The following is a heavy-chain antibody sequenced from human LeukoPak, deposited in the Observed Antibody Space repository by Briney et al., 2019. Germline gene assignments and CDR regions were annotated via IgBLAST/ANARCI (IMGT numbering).Heavy chain of an antibody. CDR2: IYNGGST. Sequence: GGSLRLSCAASGFTVSSNYMSWVRQAPGKGLEWVSVIYNGGSTYYADSVKGRFTISRDNSKNTLYLQMNSLRAEDTAVYYCAGQFPGQAGWFDPWGQGTLVTVSS. J-gene: IGHJ5*02. V-gene: IGHV3-53*01. CDR1: GFTVSSNY. D-gene: IGHD6-25*01. CDR3: AGQFPGQAGWFDP.